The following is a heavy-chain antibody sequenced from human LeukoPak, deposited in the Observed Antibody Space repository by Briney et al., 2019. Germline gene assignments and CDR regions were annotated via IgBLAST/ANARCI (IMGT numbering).Heavy chain of an antibody. J-gene: IGHJ4*02. Sequence: SETLSLTCAVFRGSITNSSCYWGWIRQPPGKGPEWIGGIYYTGTTYYSPSLNSRITISMDTSKNQFSLRLASVTAADTALYYCARRAVVPAAVSYFDNWGQGTLVTVSS. CDR3: ARRAVVPAAVSYFDN. D-gene: IGHD2-2*01. CDR1: RGSITNSSCY. V-gene: IGHV4-39*01. CDR2: IYYTGTT.